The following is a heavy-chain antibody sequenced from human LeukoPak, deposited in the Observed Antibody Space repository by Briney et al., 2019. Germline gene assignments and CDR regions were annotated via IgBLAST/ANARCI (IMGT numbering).Heavy chain of an antibody. D-gene: IGHD2-21*01. CDR3: TRLWQTNWFDP. V-gene: IGHV5-51*01. J-gene: IGHJ5*02. Sequence: PGESLKISCKGSGYSFTNYWIGWVRQMPGKGLEWRGIIYPGDSYTRYRPSFQGQVTISADKSISNAYLQWSSLKASDTAMYYCTRLWQTNWFDPWGQGTLVTVSS. CDR1: GYSFTNYW. CDR2: IYPGDSYT.